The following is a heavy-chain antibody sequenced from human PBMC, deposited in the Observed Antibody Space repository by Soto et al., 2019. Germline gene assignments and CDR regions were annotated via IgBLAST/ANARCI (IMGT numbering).Heavy chain of an antibody. CDR3: ARSERYCSSTSCYARFDY. V-gene: IGHV4-59*01. CDR2: IYYSGST. D-gene: IGHD2-2*01. Sequence: SETLSLTCTVAGGSIISYYWSWIRQPPGKGLEWIGYIYYSGSTNYNPSLKSRVTISVDTSKNQFSLKLSSVTAADTAVYYCARSERYCSSTSCYARFDYWGQGTLVTVSS. J-gene: IGHJ4*02. CDR1: GGSIISYY.